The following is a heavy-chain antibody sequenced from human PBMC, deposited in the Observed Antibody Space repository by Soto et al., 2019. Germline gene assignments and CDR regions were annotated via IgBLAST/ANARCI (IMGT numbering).Heavy chain of an antibody. D-gene: IGHD2-21*02. CDR1: DFTFRTYT. CDR3: ATEGDFLIGYV. J-gene: IGHJ3*01. CDR2: INVDGSYI. V-gene: IGHV3-21*01. Sequence: GSLRLSCVASDFTFRTYTMHWVRQAPGKGLQWVSSINVDGSYIYSADSLKGRFTVSRDNAKNSLYLQMNSLRVEDTAMYYCATEGDFLIGYVWGQGTMVTVS.